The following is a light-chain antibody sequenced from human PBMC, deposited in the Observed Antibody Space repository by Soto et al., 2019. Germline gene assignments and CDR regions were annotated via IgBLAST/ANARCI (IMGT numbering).Light chain of an antibody. CDR1: SSNIGASYA. CDR3: QSYDSSLSGSV. CDR2: GNS. Sequence: VLTQPPSVSGAPGQRVTISCTGSSSNIGASYAVHWYQQLPGTAPKLLIYGNSNRPSGVPDRFSGSKSGTSASLAITGLQAEDEADYYCQSYDSSLSGSVFGGGTQLTVL. V-gene: IGLV1-40*01. J-gene: IGLJ7*01.